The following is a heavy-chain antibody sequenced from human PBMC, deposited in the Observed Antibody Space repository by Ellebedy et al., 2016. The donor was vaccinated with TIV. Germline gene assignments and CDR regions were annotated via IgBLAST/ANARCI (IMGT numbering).Heavy chain of an antibody. J-gene: IGHJ6*02. D-gene: IGHD3-3*01. CDR3: ARHVEMEWLLSPVYGMDV. CDR2: IYYSGST. V-gene: IGHV4-59*08. CDR1: GGFISNYY. Sequence: SETLSLTCTVSGGFISNYYWSRIRQPPGKGLEWIGYIYYSGSTNYNTSLKSRVTISVDTSKNQFSLKLSSVTAADTAVYYCARHVEMEWLLSPVYGMDVWGQGTTVTVSS.